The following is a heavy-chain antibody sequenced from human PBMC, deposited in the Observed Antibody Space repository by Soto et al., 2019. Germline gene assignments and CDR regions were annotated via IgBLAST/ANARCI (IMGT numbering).Heavy chain of an antibody. D-gene: IGHD2-2*01. CDR2: IIPIFGTA. CDR1: GGTFSSYA. V-gene: IGHV1-69*13. J-gene: IGHJ3*02. CDR3: ARASIVVVPAANPSHAFDI. Sequence: ASVKVSCKASGGTFSSYAISGVRQAPGQGLEWMGGIIPIFGTANYAQKFQGRVTITADESTSTAYMELSSLRSEDTAVYYCARASIVVVPAANPSHAFDIWGQGTMVTVSS.